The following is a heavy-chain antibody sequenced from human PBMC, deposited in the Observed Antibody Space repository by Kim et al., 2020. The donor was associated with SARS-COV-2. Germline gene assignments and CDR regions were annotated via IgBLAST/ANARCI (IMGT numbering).Heavy chain of an antibody. Sequence: AQKFQGRVTMTRDTSISTAYMGLSRLRSDDTAVYYCARVAVGGWFGELDYWGQGTLVTVSS. J-gene: IGHJ4*02. D-gene: IGHD3-10*01. V-gene: IGHV1-2*02. CDR3: ARVAVGGWFGELDY.